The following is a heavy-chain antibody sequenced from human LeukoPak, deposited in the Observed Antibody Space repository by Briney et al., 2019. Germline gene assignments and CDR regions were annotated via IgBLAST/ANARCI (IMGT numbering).Heavy chain of an antibody. CDR1: GYTFTSYA. CDR2: INAGNGNT. CDR3: ARHGSSWYYFDY. V-gene: IGHV1-3*01. J-gene: IGHJ4*02. Sequence: GASVKVSCKASGYTFTSYAMHWVRQAPGQRLEWMGWINAGNGNTKYSQKFQGRVTITRDTSASTAYMELSSLRSEDTAVYYCARHGSSWYYFDYWGQGTLVTVSS. D-gene: IGHD6-13*01.